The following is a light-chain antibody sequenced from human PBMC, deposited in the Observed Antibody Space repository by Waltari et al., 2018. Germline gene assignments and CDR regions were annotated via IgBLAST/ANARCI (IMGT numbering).Light chain of an antibody. CDR2: EVS. CDR1: SSDVGGYDV. CDR3: SSYTSGSIVV. J-gene: IGLJ1*01. V-gene: IGLV2-14*01. Sequence: QSALTQPASVSGSPGQSITISCTGTSSDVGGYDVVSWYQQHPGKAPQLIIYEVSNRPSGFSHRFFGSKSGSTASLTISGLQAEDEADYYCSSYTSGSIVVFGTGTKVTVL.